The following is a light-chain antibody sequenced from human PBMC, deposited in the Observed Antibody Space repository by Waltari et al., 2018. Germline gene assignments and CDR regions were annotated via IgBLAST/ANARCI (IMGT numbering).Light chain of an antibody. J-gene: IGLJ1*01. Sequence: QSGLTQPASVSGSPGQSITISCPGTSSDVGNYNLVSWYQQYPGKAPKLMVYEVTRWSSGVSDRFPGSKSGNPASLTIYGLQSEDEADYYCCSYAGLGIYVFGTGTKVTVL. V-gene: IGLV2-23*02. CDR3: CSYAGLGIYV. CDR1: SSDVGNYNL. CDR2: EVT.